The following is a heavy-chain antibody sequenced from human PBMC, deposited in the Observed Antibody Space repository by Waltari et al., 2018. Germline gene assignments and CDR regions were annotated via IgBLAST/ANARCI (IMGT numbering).Heavy chain of an antibody. CDR3: ARTDYYYDSSNYYEGWFDP. V-gene: IGHV3-7*01. Sequence: EVQLVESGGGLVQPGGSLRLSCAASGFTFSSYWMSWVREAPGKGLEWVANIKQDGSEKYYVDSVKGRFTISRDNAKNSLYLQMNSLRAEDTAVYFCARTDYYYDSSNYYEGWFDPWGQGTLVTVSS. CDR2: IKQDGSEK. CDR1: GFTFSSYW. D-gene: IGHD3-22*01. J-gene: IGHJ5*02.